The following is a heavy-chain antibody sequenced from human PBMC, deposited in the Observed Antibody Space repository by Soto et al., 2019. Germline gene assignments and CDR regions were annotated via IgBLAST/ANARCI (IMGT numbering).Heavy chain of an antibody. D-gene: IGHD3-10*01. CDR3: ARQGIGNLHGLVDV. J-gene: IGHJ6*02. Sequence: QVQLQESGPGLVKHSSTLSPTCTVSGGAIDGYNCAWIRQPPGKALEWVGYVYNNGGSSYNPSLKSRVTLSMDTSKSQFYLQLRSVTAADTAVYYCARQGIGNLHGLVDVWGRGTTVTVSS. CDR2: VYNNGGS. V-gene: IGHV4-59*08. CDR1: GGAIDGYN.